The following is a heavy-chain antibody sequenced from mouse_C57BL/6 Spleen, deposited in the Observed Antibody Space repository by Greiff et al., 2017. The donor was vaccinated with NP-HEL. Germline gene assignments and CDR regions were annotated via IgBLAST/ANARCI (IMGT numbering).Heavy chain of an antibody. D-gene: IGHD1-1*01. CDR3: VRRGDRPGSSYGYAMDY. J-gene: IGHJ4*01. CDR2: IRSKSNNYAT. Sequence: EVKLVESGGGLVQPKGSLKLSCAASGFSFNTYAMNWVRQAPGKGLEWVARIRSKSNNYATYYADSVKDRFTISRDDSESMLYLQMNNLKTEDTAMYYCVRRGDRPGSSYGYAMDYWGQGTSVTVSS. V-gene: IGHV10-1*01. CDR1: GFSFNTYA.